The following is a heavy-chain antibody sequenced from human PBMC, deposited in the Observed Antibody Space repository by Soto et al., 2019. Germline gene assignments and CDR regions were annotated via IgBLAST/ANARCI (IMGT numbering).Heavy chain of an antibody. CDR3: AKDVSPRYNWNHGQNWFDP. CDR1: GFTFSSYA. D-gene: IGHD1-20*01. V-gene: IGHV3-23*01. CDR2: ISGSGGST. Sequence: GGSLRLSCAASGFTFSSYAMSWVRQAPGKGLEWVSAISGSGGSTYYADSVKGRFTISRDNSKNTLYLQMNSLRAEDTAVYYCAKDVSPRYNWNHGQNWFDPWGQGTLVTVSS. J-gene: IGHJ5*02.